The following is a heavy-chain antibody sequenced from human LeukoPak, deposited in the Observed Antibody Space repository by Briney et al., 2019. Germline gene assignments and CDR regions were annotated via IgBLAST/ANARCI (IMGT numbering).Heavy chain of an antibody. CDR2: INPNSGGT. CDR3: ARRKRFRGDWFDP. Sequence: ASVKVSCKASGYTFTGYYMHWVRQAPGQGLEWMGWINPNSGGTNYAQKFQGRVTMTRDTSISTAYMELSRLRSDDTVVYYCARRKRFRGDWFDPWGQGTLVTVSS. CDR1: GYTFTGYY. D-gene: IGHD3-16*01. J-gene: IGHJ5*02. V-gene: IGHV1-2*02.